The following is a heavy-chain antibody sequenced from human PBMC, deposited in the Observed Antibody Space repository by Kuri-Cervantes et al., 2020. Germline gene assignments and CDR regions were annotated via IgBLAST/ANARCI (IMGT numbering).Heavy chain of an antibody. J-gene: IGHJ3*01. V-gene: IGHV1-18*01. CDR1: GYTFTSYG. CDR2: ISAYNGDT. Sequence: ASVKVSCKASGYTFTSYGISWVRQAPGQGLEWMGWISAYNGDTNYAQKLQGRVTMTTDTSTSTAYMELSSLRSEDTAVYYCAKDLGLMTTVTTYAFDVWGQGTMVTVSS. D-gene: IGHD4-17*01. CDR3: AKDLGLMTTVTTYAFDV.